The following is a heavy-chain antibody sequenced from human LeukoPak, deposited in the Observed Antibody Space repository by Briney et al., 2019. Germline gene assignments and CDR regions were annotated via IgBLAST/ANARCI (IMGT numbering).Heavy chain of an antibody. J-gene: IGHJ4*02. Sequence: GGSLRLSCAASGFTVSNNYMNWVRQAPGKGLEWVSVIYSGGSTYYADSVKGRFTISRDNSKNTLYLQMNTLRAEDTAVYYCARSSGWDSFDFWGQGTLVTVSS. CDR1: GFTVSNNY. V-gene: IGHV3-53*01. D-gene: IGHD6-19*01. CDR3: ARSSGWDSFDF. CDR2: IYSGGST.